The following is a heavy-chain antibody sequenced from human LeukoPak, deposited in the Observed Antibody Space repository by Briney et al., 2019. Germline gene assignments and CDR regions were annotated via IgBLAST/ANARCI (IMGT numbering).Heavy chain of an antibody. V-gene: IGHV3-23*01. CDR1: GFTFSDHY. Sequence: GGSLRLSCAASGFTFSDHYMDWVRQAPGKGLEWVSVISGSDSSTYYADSVKGRFTISRDNSKNTLYLQMNSLRAEDTAIYYCAKDRRVGCSTTTCYLFDSWGQGTLVTVSS. D-gene: IGHD2-2*01. J-gene: IGHJ4*02. CDR3: AKDRRVGCSTTTCYLFDS. CDR2: ISGSDSST.